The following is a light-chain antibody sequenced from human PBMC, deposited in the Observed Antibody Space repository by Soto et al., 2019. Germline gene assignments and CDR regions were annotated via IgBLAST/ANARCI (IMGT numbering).Light chain of an antibody. CDR1: QSVSSY. Sequence: EIVLTQSPATLSLSPGERATLSCRASQSVSSYLAWYQQKPGQAPRLLIYDASTRATGIPARFSGSGSGTDFTLTISSREPEDFAVYYCQQRSNWPPRTFGGGTKVEIK. CDR2: DAS. CDR3: QQRSNWPPRT. J-gene: IGKJ4*01. V-gene: IGKV3-11*01.